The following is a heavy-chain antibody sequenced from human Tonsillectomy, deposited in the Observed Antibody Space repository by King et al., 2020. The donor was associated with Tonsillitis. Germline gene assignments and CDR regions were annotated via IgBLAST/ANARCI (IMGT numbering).Heavy chain of an antibody. V-gene: IGHV4-34*01. J-gene: IGHJ4*02. CDR3: ARGFPRGEWLFHGGYLDY. CDR2: IDHSGST. Sequence: VQLQQWGAGLLKPSETLSLTCAVYGGSFSGYYWSWIRQPPGKGLEWIGEIDHSGSTNYDPSLKSRVTISVDTSKNQFSLKLDSVTAADTAVYYCARGFPRGEWLFHGGYLDYWGQGTPVTVSS. D-gene: IGHD3-3*01. CDR1: GGSFSGYY.